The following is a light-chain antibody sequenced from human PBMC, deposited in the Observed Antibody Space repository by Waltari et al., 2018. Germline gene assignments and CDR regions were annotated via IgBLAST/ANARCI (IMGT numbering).Light chain of an antibody. CDR3: QPYDNLAS. V-gene: IGKV1-33*01. Sequence: DIQMTQSPSSLSASVGDRVNITCRASQAISNNLNCYQHKPGKAPELRILDATNLETGVPSRFRGIGSGTDLTLTIPSLHPEDFATYYCQPYDNLASFGGGTKVEIK. J-gene: IGKJ4*01. CDR2: DAT. CDR1: QAISNN.